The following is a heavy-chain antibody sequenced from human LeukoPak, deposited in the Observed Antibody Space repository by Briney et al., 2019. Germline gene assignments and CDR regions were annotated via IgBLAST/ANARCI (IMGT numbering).Heavy chain of an antibody. V-gene: IGHV1-2*02. D-gene: IGHD3-9*01. CDR3: ASRKYFDWLLFDY. CDR2: INPNSGGT. CDR1: GYSFTGYY. Sequence: ASVKVSCKASGYSFTGYYMHWVRQAPGQGLEWMGWINPNSGGTNYAQKFQGRVTMTRDTSISTAYMELSRLRSDDTAVYYCASRKYFDWLLFDYWGQGTLVTVSS. J-gene: IGHJ4*02.